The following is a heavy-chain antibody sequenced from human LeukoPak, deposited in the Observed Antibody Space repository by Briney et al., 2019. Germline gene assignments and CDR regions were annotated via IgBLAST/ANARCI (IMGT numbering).Heavy chain of an antibody. CDR1: GFTFSSYG. Sequence: GGSLRLSCAASGFTFSSYGMHWVRQAPGKGLEWVAVIWYDGSNKYYADFVKGRFTISRDNSKNTLYLKMHSLRAEDPAVYYCARDLNPYYYGSGSSYGMDVWGQGTTVTVSS. CDR3: ARDLNPYYYGSGSSYGMDV. CDR2: IWYDGSNK. J-gene: IGHJ6*02. D-gene: IGHD3-10*01. V-gene: IGHV3-33*01.